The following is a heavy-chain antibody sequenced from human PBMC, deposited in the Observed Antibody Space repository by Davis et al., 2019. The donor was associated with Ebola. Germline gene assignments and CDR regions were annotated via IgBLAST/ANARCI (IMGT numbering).Heavy chain of an antibody. D-gene: IGHD3-10*01. CDR1: GYSFTSYW. CDR2: IYPGDSDT. Sequence: GESLKISCKGSGYSFTSYWIGWVRQMPGKGLEWMGIIYPGDSDTRYSPSFQGQVTISADKSISTAYLQWSSLKASDTAMYYCARLIGDSYGSGDAFDIWGQGTMVTVSS. CDR3: ARLIGDSYGSGDAFDI. V-gene: IGHV5-51*01. J-gene: IGHJ3*02.